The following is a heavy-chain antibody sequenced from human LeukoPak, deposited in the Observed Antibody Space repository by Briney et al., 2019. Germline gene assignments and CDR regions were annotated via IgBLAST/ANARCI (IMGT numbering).Heavy chain of an antibody. CDR1: GGSISSYY. Sequence: KPSETLSLTCTFSGGSISSYYWSWIRQPPGKGLEWIGYIYYSGSTNYNPSLKSRVAISVDTSKNQFSLELSSVTAADTAVYYCARHWTEDSSGYYPFDIWGQGTMVTVSS. CDR2: IYYSGST. J-gene: IGHJ3*02. D-gene: IGHD3-22*01. CDR3: ARHWTEDSSGYYPFDI. V-gene: IGHV4-59*08.